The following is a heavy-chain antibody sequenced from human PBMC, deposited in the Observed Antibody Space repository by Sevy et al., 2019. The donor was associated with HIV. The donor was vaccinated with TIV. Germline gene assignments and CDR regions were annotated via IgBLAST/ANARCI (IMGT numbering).Heavy chain of an antibody. V-gene: IGHV3-23*01. J-gene: IGHJ4*02. Sequence: GGSLRLSCAASGFTFSSYAMNWVRQAPGKGLEWVSGISGSGGSGDKTNYADSVKGRFTISRDDSKNSLYLQLNSLSAEDTAIYYGARNYDSSGSFDYWGQGTLVTVSS. CDR3: ARNYDSSGSFDY. CDR2: ISGSGGSGDKT. CDR1: GFTFSSYA. D-gene: IGHD3-22*01.